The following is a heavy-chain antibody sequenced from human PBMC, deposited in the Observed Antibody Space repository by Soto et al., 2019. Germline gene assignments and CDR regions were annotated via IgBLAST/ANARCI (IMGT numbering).Heavy chain of an antibody. CDR3: ARDALSYSGSYNSFY. Sequence: QVQLVQSGAEVKKPGASVKVSCKTSGYSFTNYGISWVRQAPGQGLEWIGWISAYNGNIQYEQKFQGRLTMTTDTFTSTAYMELRSLRSDDTAVYYCARDALSYSGSYNSFYWGQGTLVTVSS. J-gene: IGHJ4*02. D-gene: IGHD1-26*01. CDR1: GYSFTNYG. V-gene: IGHV1-18*01. CDR2: ISAYNGNI.